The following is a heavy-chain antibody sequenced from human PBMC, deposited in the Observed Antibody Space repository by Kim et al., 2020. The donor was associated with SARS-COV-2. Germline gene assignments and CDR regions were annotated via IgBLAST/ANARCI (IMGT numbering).Heavy chain of an antibody. D-gene: IGHD1-26*01. CDR2: ISYDGSNK. Sequence: GGSLRLSCSASGFPFSSYAMHWVRQAPGKGLEWLAVISYDGSNKYYAVSVKGRFTISRDNSKNTLYLQMNSLRAEDTAVYYCARGQSGGYYYGMDVWGQGTTVTVSS. V-gene: IGHV3-30*04. J-gene: IGHJ6*02. CDR1: GFPFSSYA. CDR3: ARGQSGGYYYGMDV.